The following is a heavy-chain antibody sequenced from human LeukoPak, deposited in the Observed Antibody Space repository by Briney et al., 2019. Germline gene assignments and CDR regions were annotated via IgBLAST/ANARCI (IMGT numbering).Heavy chain of an antibody. D-gene: IGHD3-22*01. CDR1: GHTFTSYY. CDR3: ARDRHYYDSSASKGVMGN. CDR2: INPSGGST. V-gene: IGHV1-46*01. Sequence: GASVKVSCKASGHTFTSYYMHWVRQAPGQGLEWMGIINPSGGSTSYAQKFQGRVTMTRDMSTSTVYMELSSLRSEDTAVYYCARDRHYYDSSASKGVMGNWGQGTLVTVSS. J-gene: IGHJ4*02.